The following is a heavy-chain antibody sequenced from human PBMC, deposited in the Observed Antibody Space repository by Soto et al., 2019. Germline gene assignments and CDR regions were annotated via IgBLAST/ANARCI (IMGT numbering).Heavy chain of an antibody. CDR3: ARLLYSSSGF. Sequence: ASVKVSCKASGYIFTGYYMHWVRQAPGQGLEWMGWINPNSGGTNYAQRFQGRVTMTRDTSISTAYMELSRLSSDDTAVYYCARLLYSSSGFWGQGTLVTVSS. CDR2: INPNSGGT. V-gene: IGHV1-2*02. J-gene: IGHJ1*01. CDR1: GYIFTGYY. D-gene: IGHD6-19*01.